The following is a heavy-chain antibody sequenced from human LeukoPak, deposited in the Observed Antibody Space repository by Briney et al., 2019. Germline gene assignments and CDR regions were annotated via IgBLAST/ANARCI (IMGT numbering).Heavy chain of an antibody. CDR2: IKQDGSEK. CDR3: ARDGYYGSGSYVDY. CDR1: GFTFSSYW. D-gene: IGHD3-10*01. J-gene: IGHJ4*02. Sequence: PGGSLRLSCAASGFTFSSYWMSWVRQAPGKGLEGVANIKQDGSEKYYVDSVKGRFTISRDNAKNSLYLQMNSLGAEDTAVYYCARDGYYGSGSYVDYWGQGTLVTVSS. V-gene: IGHV3-7*01.